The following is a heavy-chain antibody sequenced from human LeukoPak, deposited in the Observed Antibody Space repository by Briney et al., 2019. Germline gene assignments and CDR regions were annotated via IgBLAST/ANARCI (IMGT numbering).Heavy chain of an antibody. D-gene: IGHD1-26*01. V-gene: IGHV1-8*01. CDR1: GYTFTSYD. Sequence: GASVKVSCKASGYTFTSYDINWVRQATGQGLEWMGWMNPNSGNTGYAQKFQGRVTMTRNTSISTAYMELSSLRSEDTAVYYCARAPPGGGSGRSHYYYYYMDVWAKGPRSPSP. J-gene: IGHJ6*03. CDR3: ARAPPGGGSGRSHYYYYYMDV. CDR2: MNPNSGNT.